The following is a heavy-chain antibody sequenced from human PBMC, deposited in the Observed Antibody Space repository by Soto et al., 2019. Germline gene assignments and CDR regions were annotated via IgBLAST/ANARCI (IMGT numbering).Heavy chain of an antibody. CDR3: ARRERYYGSPGWFDP. J-gene: IGHJ5*01. Sequence: SETLSLTCSVSGASINNFAYYWGWIRQPPGKGLEWIGTVYYNENTYYNPSLKSRVAISVDTAKNQFSLNLRSVTAADTAIYFCARRERYYGSPGWFDPWGQGTLVTSPQ. D-gene: IGHD3-10*01. V-gene: IGHV4-39*01. CDR2: VYYNENT. CDR1: GASINNFAYY.